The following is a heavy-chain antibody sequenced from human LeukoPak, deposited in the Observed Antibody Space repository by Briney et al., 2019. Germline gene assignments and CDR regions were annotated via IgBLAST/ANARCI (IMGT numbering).Heavy chain of an antibody. CDR3: ARHVVATFGFDP. CDR2: IYYSGST. J-gene: IGHJ5*02. CDR1: GRSISSSSYY. V-gene: IGHV4-39*01. D-gene: IGHD3-16*01. Sequence: KPSQTLSLTCTVYGRSISSSSYYWGWIRQPPWKGLEWIGSIYYSGSTYYNPSPKSRVTISVDTSKNQFSLKLSSVTAADTAVYYCARHVVATFGFDPWGQGTLVTVSS.